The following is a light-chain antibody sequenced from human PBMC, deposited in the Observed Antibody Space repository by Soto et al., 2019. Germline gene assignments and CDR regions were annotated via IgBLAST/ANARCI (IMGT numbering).Light chain of an antibody. V-gene: IGLV2-11*01. J-gene: IGLJ1*01. Sequence: QSALTQPRSVSGSPGQSVTISCTGTSSDVGGYNYVSWYQQHPGKAPKLMIYDVSKRPSGVPDRFSGSKSGNTASLTISGLQAEDEADYYCCSYAGSHYVFGTWTKLTVL. CDR3: CSYAGSHYV. CDR2: DVS. CDR1: SSDVGGYNY.